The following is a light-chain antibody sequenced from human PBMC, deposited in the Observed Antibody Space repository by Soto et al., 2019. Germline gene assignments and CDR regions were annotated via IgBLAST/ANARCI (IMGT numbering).Light chain of an antibody. CDR2: DAS. CDR3: QQRSHWPIT. J-gene: IGKJ5*01. CDR1: QSVSSY. V-gene: IGKV3-11*01. Sequence: EIVVAQAPATLSLSPGERATVSCRASQSVSSYLAWYQQKPGQAPRLLIYDASNRATGIPARFSGSGSGTDFTLTISSLEPEDFAVYYCQQRSHWPITFGQGTRLEIK.